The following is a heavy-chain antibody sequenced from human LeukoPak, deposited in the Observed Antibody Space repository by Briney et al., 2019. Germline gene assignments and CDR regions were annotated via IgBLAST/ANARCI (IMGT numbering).Heavy chain of an antibody. CDR2: IYYSGST. Sequence: GSLRLSCAASGFTFSSYAMSWIRQPPGKGLEWIGYIYYSGSTNYNPSLKSRVTISVDTSKNQFSLKLSSVTAADTAVYYCARDRGYSYGPDAFDIWGQGTMVTVSS. V-gene: IGHV4-59*01. CDR3: ARDRGYSYGPDAFDI. J-gene: IGHJ3*02. D-gene: IGHD5-18*01. CDR1: GFTFSSYA.